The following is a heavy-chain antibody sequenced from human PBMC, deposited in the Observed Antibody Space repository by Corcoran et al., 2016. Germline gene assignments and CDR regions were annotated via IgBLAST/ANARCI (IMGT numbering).Heavy chain of an antibody. V-gene: IGHV3-7*01. CDR3: ARDLVVSVAIPLDY. CDR2: IKQDGSEK. CDR1: GFAGSSDW. Sequence: EVQLEESGGGLVPPGGSLRLSCAASGFAGSSDWMSWVRQAPGKGLEWVANIKQDGSEKYYVDYVKGRFTISRDNAKNSLYLQMNSLRAEDTAVYYCARDLVVSVAIPLDYWGQGYLVTVSS. D-gene: IGHD2-2*01. J-gene: IGHJ4*02.